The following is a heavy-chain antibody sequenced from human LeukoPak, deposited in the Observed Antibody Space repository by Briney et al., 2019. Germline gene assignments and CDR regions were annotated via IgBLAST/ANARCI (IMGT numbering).Heavy chain of an antibody. V-gene: IGHV4-38-2*02. CDR2: IYHSGST. J-gene: IGHJ4*02. CDR3: ARGVGLTQGGTFDY. Sequence: SETLSLTCTVSGYSISSGFYWGWIRQPPGKRLEWIGSIYHSGSTHYNSSLKSRVTITVDTSKNQLSLKLSSVTAADTAVDYCARGVGLTQGGTFDYWGQGTLVTVSS. CDR1: GYSISSGFY. D-gene: IGHD1-1*01.